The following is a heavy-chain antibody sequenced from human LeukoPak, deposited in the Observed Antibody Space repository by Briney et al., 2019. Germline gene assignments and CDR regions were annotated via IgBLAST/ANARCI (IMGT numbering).Heavy chain of an antibody. V-gene: IGHV3-7*03. CDR1: GFMFSSNW. D-gene: IGHD5-24*01. J-gene: IGHJ4*02. CDR2: IKEDGTET. CDR3: AKEGRSLQTY. Sequence: HPGESLRLSCAASGFMFSSNWMSWVRLAPGKGLEWVANIKEDGTETYYVDSVKGRFTISRDNAKNSLYLQMNSLRVEDTAVYYCAKEGRSLQTYWGQGTLVTVSS.